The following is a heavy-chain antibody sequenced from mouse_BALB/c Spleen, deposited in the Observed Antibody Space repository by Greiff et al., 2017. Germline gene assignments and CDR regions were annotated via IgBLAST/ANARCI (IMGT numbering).Heavy chain of an antibody. CDR3: ARSGGPWFAD. CDR1: GFNFKDTY. D-gene: IGHD3-1*01. V-gene: IGHV14-3*02. CDR2: IDPANGNT. J-gene: IGHJ3*01. Sequence: VHVKQSGAELVKPGASVKLSCTASGFNFKDTYMHWVKQRPEQGLEWIGRIDPANGNTKYDPKFQGKATITADTSSNTAYLQLSSLTSEATAVYYCARSGGPWFADWGQGTLVTVSA.